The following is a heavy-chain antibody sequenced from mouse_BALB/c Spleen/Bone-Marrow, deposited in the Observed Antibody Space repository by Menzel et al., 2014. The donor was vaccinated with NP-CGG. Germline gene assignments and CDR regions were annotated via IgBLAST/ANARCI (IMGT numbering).Heavy chain of an antibody. J-gene: IGHJ4*01. CDR3: ARWEYYAMGY. Sequence: LQQSGAELVKPGASVKLSCTASGFNIKDTYMHWVKQRPEQGLEWIGRIDPANGNTEYDPKFQGKATITADTSSNTAYLQLSSLTSEDTAVYYCARWEYYAMGYWGQGTSVTVSS. D-gene: IGHD4-1*01. V-gene: IGHV14-3*02. CDR1: GFNIKDTY. CDR2: IDPANGNT.